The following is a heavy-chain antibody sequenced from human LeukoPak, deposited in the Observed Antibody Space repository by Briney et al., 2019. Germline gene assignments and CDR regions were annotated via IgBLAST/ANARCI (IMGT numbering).Heavy chain of an antibody. CDR3: ARDPTVAAAGNFDY. V-gene: IGHV3-21*01. CDR1: GFTFSSYS. Sequence: GGSLRLSCAASGFTFSSYSMSWVRQAPGKGLEWVSSISSSSSYIYYADSVKGRFTISRDNAKNSLYLQMNSLRAEDTAVYYCARDPTVAAAGNFDYWGQGTLVTVSS. D-gene: IGHD6-13*01. CDR2: ISSSSSYI. J-gene: IGHJ4*02.